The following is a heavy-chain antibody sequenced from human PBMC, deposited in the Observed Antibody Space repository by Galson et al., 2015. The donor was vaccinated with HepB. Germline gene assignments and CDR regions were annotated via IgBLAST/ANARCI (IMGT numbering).Heavy chain of an antibody. D-gene: IGHD7-27*01. CDR1: GDSVSSNSAA. V-gene: IGHV6-1*01. Sequence: CAISGDSVSSNSAAWNWIRQSPSRGLEWLGRTYYRSKWYNDYAVSVKSRITINPDTSKNQFSLQLNSVTPEDTAVYYCARHKLGNVYYYYGMDVWGQGTTVTVSS. CDR2: TYYRSKWYN. J-gene: IGHJ6*02. CDR3: ARHKLGNVYYYYGMDV.